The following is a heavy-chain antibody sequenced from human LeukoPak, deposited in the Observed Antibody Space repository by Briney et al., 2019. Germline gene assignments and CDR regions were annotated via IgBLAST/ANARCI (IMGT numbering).Heavy chain of an antibody. CDR3: ARREPQGCSGTSCFAGPVGH. CDR1: GFTFSSYS. CDR2: ISGTSDYI. J-gene: IGHJ4*02. V-gene: IGHV3-21*06. Sequence: GGSLRLSCAASGFTFSSYSMNWVREAPGKGLEWVSSISGTSDYIYYADSVKGRFTISRDNGQNSLYLQMNSLRAEDTAVYYCARREPQGCSGTSCFAGPVGHWGQGTLVTVSS. D-gene: IGHD2-2*01.